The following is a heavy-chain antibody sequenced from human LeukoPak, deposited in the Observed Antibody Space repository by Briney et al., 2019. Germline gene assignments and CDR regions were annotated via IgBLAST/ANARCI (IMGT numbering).Heavy chain of an antibody. CDR3: AREEWSYHHYYLDV. D-gene: IGHD3-3*01. V-gene: IGHV4-59*01. CDR2: IYYSGST. J-gene: IGHJ6*03. CDR1: GGSISSYY. Sequence: PSETLSLTCTVSGGSISSYYGSWIRPPPGKGREWSGYIYYSGSTNYNPSLKSRVTISVDTPKTQFCLSLSSVTAADTAVYHCAREEWSYHHYYLDVWGKGTKVTVSS.